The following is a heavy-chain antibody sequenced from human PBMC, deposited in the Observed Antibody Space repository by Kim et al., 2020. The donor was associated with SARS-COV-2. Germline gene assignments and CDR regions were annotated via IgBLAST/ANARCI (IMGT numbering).Heavy chain of an antibody. CDR3: ARGEV. Sequence: NPNSDNTGYAQKFQGRVTMTRNTSISIAYMELSSLRSEDTAVYYCARGEVWGQGTLVTVSS. CDR2: NPNSDNT. V-gene: IGHV1-8*01. J-gene: IGHJ4*02.